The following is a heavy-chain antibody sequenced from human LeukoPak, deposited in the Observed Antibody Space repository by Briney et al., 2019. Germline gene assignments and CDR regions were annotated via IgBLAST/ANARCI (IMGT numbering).Heavy chain of an antibody. CDR2: ISSSSSYI. Sequence: PGGSLRLPCAASGFTYSSYSMNWVRQAPGKGLEWVSSISSSSSYIYYADSVKGRFTISRDNAKNSLYLQMNSLRAEDTAVYYCASRLYCSSTSCYGGPYYWGQGTLVTVSS. V-gene: IGHV3-21*01. CDR3: ASRLYCSSTSCYGGPYY. D-gene: IGHD2-2*01. CDR1: GFTYSSYS. J-gene: IGHJ4*02.